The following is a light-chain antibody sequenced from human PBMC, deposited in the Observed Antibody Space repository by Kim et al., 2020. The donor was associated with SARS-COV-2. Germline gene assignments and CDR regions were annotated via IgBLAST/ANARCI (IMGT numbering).Light chain of an antibody. CDR2: DNN. J-gene: IGLJ2*01. CDR1: SSNIGKNY. Sequence: QSALTQPPSVSAAPGQKVTISCSGSSSNIGKNYVSWYQQLPGTAPTLLIYDNNKRPSGIPDRFSGSKSGTSATLGIAGLQTGDEADYYCGTWDGSLSAVVFGGGTQLTVL. CDR3: GTWDGSLSAVV. V-gene: IGLV1-51*01.